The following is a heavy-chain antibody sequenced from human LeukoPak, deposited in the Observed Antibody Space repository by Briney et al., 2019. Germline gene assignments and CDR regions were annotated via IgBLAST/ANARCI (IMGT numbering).Heavy chain of an antibody. V-gene: IGHV1-2*02. Sequence: ASVKVSCKASAYTFTGYYLYWVRQAPGQGPEWVGWIDPNNGDTDYAQEFQGRVTMTRVRSISTAYMELSRLTSDDTAVYYCARRSRNGLDAFDIWGQGTMVTVSS. J-gene: IGHJ3*02. D-gene: IGHD2-8*01. CDR2: IDPNNGDT. CDR3: ARRSRNGLDAFDI. CDR1: AYTFTGYY.